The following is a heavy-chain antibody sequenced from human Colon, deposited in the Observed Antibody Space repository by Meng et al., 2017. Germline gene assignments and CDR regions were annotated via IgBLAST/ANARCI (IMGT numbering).Heavy chain of an antibody. CDR3: ARGFWSGFADNHGIDV. CDR2: INAGNGNT. J-gene: IGHJ6*02. V-gene: IGHV1-3*01. Sequence: ASVKVSCKASGYTFTSYAMHWVRQAPGQRLEWMGWINAGNGNTKYSQKFQGRVTITRDTSASTAYMELSSLRSEDTAVYYCARGFWSGFADNHGIDVWGQGTTVTVSS. CDR1: GYTFTSYA. D-gene: IGHD3-3*01.